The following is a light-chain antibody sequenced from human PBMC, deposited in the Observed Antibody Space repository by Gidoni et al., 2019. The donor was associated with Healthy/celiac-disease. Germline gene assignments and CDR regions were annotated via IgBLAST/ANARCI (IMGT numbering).Light chain of an antibody. CDR1: QSIRSW. V-gene: IGKV1-5*03. Sequence: DIQMTQSPSTLSASVGDRVTITCRAGQSIRSWLAWSQQKPGKAPKLLIYKASSLESGVPSRFSGSGSGTEFTLTISSLQPDDFATYYGQQYNSYPWTFGQXTKVEIK. J-gene: IGKJ1*01. CDR2: KAS. CDR3: QQYNSYPWT.